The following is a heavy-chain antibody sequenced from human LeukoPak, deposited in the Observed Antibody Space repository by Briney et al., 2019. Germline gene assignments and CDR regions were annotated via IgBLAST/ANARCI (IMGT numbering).Heavy chain of an antibody. CDR2: IWYDGSNK. CDR3: ARSTLVVTAPFDY. CDR1: GFTFSSYG. V-gene: IGHV3-33*01. J-gene: IGHJ4*02. D-gene: IGHD2-21*02. Sequence: PGGSLRLSCAASGFTFSSYGMHWVRQAPGKGLEWVAVIWYDGSNKYYADSVKGRFTISRDNSKNTLCLQMNSLRAEDTAVYYCARSTLVVTAPFDYWGQGTLVTVTS.